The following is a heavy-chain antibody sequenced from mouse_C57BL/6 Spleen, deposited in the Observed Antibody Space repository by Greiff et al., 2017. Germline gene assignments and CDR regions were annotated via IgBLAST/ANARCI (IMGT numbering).Heavy chain of an antibody. V-gene: IGHV5-6*01. CDR3: ARRHWDGDYFDY. Sequence: VQLKESGGDLVKPGGSLKLSCAASGFTFSSYGMSWVRQTPDKRLEWVATISSGGSYTYYPDSVKGRFTISRDNAKNTLYLQMSSLKSEDTAMYYCARRHWDGDYFDYWGQGTTLTVSS. J-gene: IGHJ2*01. D-gene: IGHD4-1*01. CDR1: GFTFSSYG. CDR2: ISSGGSYT.